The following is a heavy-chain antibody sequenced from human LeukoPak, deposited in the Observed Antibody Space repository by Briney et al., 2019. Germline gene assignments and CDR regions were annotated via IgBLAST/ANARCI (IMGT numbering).Heavy chain of an antibody. D-gene: IGHD6-13*01. Sequence: SETLSLTCTVSGASFSSSTYYWGWIRQPPGKGLEWIGSIYYSGSTYYNPPLKSRVTMSVDTSKNQFSLKLSSVTAADTAVYYCARRAGGISATGTRPFDYWGQGTLVTVSS. J-gene: IGHJ4*02. V-gene: IGHV4-39*01. CDR2: IYYSGST. CDR1: GASFSSSTYY. CDR3: ARRAGGISATGTRPFDY.